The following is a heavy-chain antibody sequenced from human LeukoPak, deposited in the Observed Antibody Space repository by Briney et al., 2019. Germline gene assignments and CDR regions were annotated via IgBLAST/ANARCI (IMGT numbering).Heavy chain of an antibody. CDR1: RDSFSSHW. D-gene: IGHD2-21*02. V-gene: IGHV5-10-1*01. CDR3: ASPVVTGTYYFDY. Sequence: GEPLKISCKGSRDSFSSHWISWVRQMPGKGLEWMGRIDPSDSYTSYSPSFQGHVTISADKSISTAYLQWSSLEASDTAMYFCASPVVTGTYYFDYWGQGTLVTVSS. J-gene: IGHJ4*02. CDR2: IDPSDSYT.